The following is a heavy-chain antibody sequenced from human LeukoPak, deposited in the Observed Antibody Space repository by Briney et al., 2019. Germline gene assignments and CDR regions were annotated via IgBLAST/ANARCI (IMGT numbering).Heavy chain of an antibody. V-gene: IGHV3-23*01. CDR1: GFTFSSYA. Sequence: PGGSLRLSCAASGFTFSSYAMSWVRQAPGKGLEWVSAISGSGGSTYYADSVKGRFTISRDNSKNTLYLQMNSLRSEDTAVYYCARGGRPAAKPLYYYYYMDVWGKGTTVTVSS. CDR3: ARGGRPAAKPLYYYYYMDV. CDR2: ISGSGGST. D-gene: IGHD2-2*02. J-gene: IGHJ6*03.